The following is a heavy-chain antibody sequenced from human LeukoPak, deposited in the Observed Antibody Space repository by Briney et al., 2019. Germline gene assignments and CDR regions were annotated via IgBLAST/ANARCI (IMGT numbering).Heavy chain of an antibody. CDR1: GFTFSSYG. D-gene: IGHD6-13*01. CDR2: ISYDGSNK. Sequence: GGSLRLSCAASGFTFSSYGMHWVRQAPGKGLEWVAVISYDGSNKYYADSVKGRFTISRDNSKNTLYLQMNSLRAEDTAVYYCAKTGGAIAAAANWSDPWGQGTLVTVSS. J-gene: IGHJ5*02. V-gene: IGHV3-30*18. CDR3: AKTGGAIAAAANWSDP.